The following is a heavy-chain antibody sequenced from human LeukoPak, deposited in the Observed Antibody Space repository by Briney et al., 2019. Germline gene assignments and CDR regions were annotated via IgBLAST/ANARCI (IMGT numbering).Heavy chain of an antibody. CDR1: GFSFSNAW. CDR3: TTVGQSGYYDSAGYYYFDY. D-gene: IGHD3-22*01. CDR2: IKRKTDGGTA. J-gene: IGHJ4*02. Sequence: PGGSLRLSRAASGFSFSNAWMSWVRQAPGKGLEWVGRIKRKTDGGTADYAVPVKGRFTISRDDSQNTLYLQMNSLKTEDTAVYYCTTVGQSGYYDSAGYYYFDYWGQGTLVTVSS. V-gene: IGHV3-15*01.